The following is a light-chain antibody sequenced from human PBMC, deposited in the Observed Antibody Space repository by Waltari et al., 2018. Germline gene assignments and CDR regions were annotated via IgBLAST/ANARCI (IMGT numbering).Light chain of an antibody. J-gene: IGLJ3*02. CDR3: QSYDTGDLWV. Sequence: NFLLTQPHSVSESPGKTVTISCTGSGGSIASNYVQWYRQRPGSVPTTVIYEDDQRPPGVPDRFSGSIDSSSNSASLTISGLKTEDEADYYCQSYDTGDLWVFGGGTKLTVL. CDR1: GGSIASNY. CDR2: EDD. V-gene: IGLV6-57*02.